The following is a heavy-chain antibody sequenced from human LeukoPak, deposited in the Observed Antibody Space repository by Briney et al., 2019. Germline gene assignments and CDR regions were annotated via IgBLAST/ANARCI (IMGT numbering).Heavy chain of an antibody. CDR1: GYTFTGYY. V-gene: IGHV1-2*02. CDR2: INPNSGGT. J-gene: IGHJ4*02. CDR3: ARDESCSSTSCSDY. D-gene: IGHD2-2*01. Sequence: ASVKVSCKASGYTFTGYYMHWVRQAPGQGLKWMGWINPNSGGTNYAQKFQGRVTMTRDTSISTAYMELSRLRSDDTAVYYCARDESCSSTSCSDYWGQGTLVTVSS.